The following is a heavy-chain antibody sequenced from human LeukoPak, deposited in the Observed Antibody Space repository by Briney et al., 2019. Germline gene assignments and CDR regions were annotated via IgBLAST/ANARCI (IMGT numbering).Heavy chain of an antibody. D-gene: IGHD3-10*01. CDR1: GFTFSSYS. CDR2: IRSSSSTI. Sequence: GGSLRLSCAASGFTFSSYSMNWVRQAPGEGLEWVSYIRSSSSTIYYADSVKGRFTISRDNAKNSLYLQMNSLRAEDTAVYYCARPPALWFGEFDAFDIWGQGTMVTVSS. V-gene: IGHV3-48*01. CDR3: ARPPALWFGEFDAFDI. J-gene: IGHJ3*02.